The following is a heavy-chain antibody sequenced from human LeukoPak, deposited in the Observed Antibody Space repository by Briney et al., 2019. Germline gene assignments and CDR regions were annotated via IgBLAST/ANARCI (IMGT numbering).Heavy chain of an antibody. J-gene: IGHJ3*02. D-gene: IGHD6-19*01. CDR2: INPNSGGT. V-gene: IGHV1-2*02. CDR3: ARGYSLGWYDAFDI. Sequence: ASVKVSRKASGYTFTGYYMHWVRQAPGQGLEWMGWINPNSGGTNYAQKFRGRVTMTRDTSISTAYMELSRLRSDDTAVYYCARGYSLGWYDAFDIWGQGTMVTVSS. CDR1: GYTFTGYY.